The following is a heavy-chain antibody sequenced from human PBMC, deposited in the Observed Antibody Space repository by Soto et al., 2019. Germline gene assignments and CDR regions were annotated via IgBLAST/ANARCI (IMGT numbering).Heavy chain of an antibody. CDR2: ISCSGGST. J-gene: IGHJ5*01. CDR3: AKDGNPIPYLTGYYRLGWFGP. Sequence: ASDLKVGDHAVRWLVKNQGKGLEWFSAISCSGGSTYYADSVKGRITISRDNSKNTLYLQMNSLRAEDTAVYYCAKDGNPIPYLTGYYRLGWFGPSGQATLVSGSS. CDR1: DLKVGDHA. D-gene: IGHD3-9*01. V-gene: IGHV3-23*01.